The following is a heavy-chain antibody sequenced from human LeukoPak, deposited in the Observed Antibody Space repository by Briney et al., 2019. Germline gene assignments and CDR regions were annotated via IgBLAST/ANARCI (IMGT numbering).Heavy chain of an antibody. CDR3: ARAVMVAVAAGRFDY. Sequence: SETLSLTCTVSSGSISKGGYYWVWIRQPPGKGLEWIGSIYYSGTSYYNPSLTSRVTISVDTSNNQFSLKLSSVTAADTAVYYCARAVMVAVAAGRFDYWGQGTLVTVSS. V-gene: IGHV4-39*07. CDR1: SGSISKGGYY. J-gene: IGHJ4*02. D-gene: IGHD6-19*01. CDR2: IYYSGTS.